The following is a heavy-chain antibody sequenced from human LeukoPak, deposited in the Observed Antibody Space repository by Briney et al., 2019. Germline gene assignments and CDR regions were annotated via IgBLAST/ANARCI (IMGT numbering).Heavy chain of an antibody. Sequence: ASVRVSCKVSVYTLSELSTHWVRQAPGKGLGWMGGFDPEDGETIDAQKFQGRVTMTAHTSTDTAYVELSSLRSEDTAVYYCATVSGIGDYDYWGQGTLVTVSS. V-gene: IGHV1-24*01. J-gene: IGHJ4*02. CDR2: FDPEDGET. CDR1: VYTLSELS. CDR3: ATVSGIGDYDY. D-gene: IGHD4-17*01.